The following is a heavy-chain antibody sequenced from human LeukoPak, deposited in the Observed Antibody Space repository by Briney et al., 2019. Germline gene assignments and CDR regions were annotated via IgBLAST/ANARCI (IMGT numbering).Heavy chain of an antibody. CDR3: ATGYPDAFDI. CDR2: IIPIFGTA. CDR1: GGTFSSYA. J-gene: IGHJ3*02. V-gene: IGHV1-69*06. D-gene: IGHD1-26*01. Sequence: ASVKVSCKASGGTFSSYAITWVRQAPGQGLEWMGGIIPIFGTANYAQKFQGRVTMTEDTSTDTAYMELSSLRSEDTAVYYCATGYPDAFDIWGQGTMVTVSS.